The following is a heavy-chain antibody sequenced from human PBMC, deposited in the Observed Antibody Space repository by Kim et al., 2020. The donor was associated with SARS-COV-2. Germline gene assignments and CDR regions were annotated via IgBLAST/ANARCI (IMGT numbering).Heavy chain of an antibody. Sequence: PSPKSRVTISVDTSKNQFSLKLSSVTAADTAVYYGARGWVKGRGYWYFDLWGRGTLVTVSS. V-gene: IGHV4-59*09. D-gene: IGHD3-10*01. CDR3: ARGWVKGRGYWYFDL. J-gene: IGHJ2*01.